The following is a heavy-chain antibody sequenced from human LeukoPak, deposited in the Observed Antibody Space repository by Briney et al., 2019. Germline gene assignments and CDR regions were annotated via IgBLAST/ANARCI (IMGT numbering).Heavy chain of an antibody. CDR2: IGFDGTNK. J-gene: IGHJ4*02. CDR1: GFTFIGYG. V-gene: IGHV3-30*02. Sequence: GVSLRLSCAASGFTFIGYGVHWVRQAPGKGLEWVAFIGFDGTNKYYADSVKGRFTISRDNSKNTLYLQMNSLRAEDTAVYYCAKDFYCGSGGHQGYFDYWGQGTLVTVSS. CDR3: AKDFYCGSGGHQGYFDY. D-gene: IGHD3-10*01.